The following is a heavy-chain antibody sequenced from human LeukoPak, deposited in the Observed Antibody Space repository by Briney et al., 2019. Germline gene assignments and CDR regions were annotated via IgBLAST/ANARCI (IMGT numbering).Heavy chain of an antibody. CDR2: IYSGGST. Sequence: GGSLRLSCAASGFTFSSYGMHWVRQAPGKGLEWVSVIYSGGSTYYADSVKGRFTISRDNSKNTLYLQMNSLRAEDTAVYYCARELLWFGEAAGFDPWGQGTLVTVSS. D-gene: IGHD3-10*01. V-gene: IGHV3-53*01. CDR3: ARELLWFGEAAGFDP. J-gene: IGHJ5*02. CDR1: GFTFSSYG.